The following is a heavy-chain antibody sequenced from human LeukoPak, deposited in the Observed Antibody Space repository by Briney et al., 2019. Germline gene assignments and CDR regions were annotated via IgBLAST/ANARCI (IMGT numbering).Heavy chain of an antibody. CDR2: ISSESGTI. D-gene: IGHD6-6*01. V-gene: IGHV3-48*04. CDR1: GFTFSSYS. J-gene: IGHJ6*03. Sequence: GGSLRLSCAASGFTFSSYSMNWVRQAPGKGLEWISYISSESGTIYYTDSVRGRFTISRDNAKSTLSLQMNSLRAEDTAVYYCARVGEQLVLGYYFYYMDVWGKGTTVTVSS. CDR3: ARVGEQLVLGYYFYYMDV.